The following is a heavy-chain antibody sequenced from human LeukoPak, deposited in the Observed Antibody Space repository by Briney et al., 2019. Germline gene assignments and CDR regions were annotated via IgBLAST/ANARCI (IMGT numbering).Heavy chain of an antibody. J-gene: IGHJ4*02. Sequence: GRSLRLSCAASGFTFSSYGMHWVRQAPGKGLEYVSVISSNGGRTYYANSVKGRFTISRDNSKNTLYLQMGSLRAEDMAVYYCAREDLYSSLPYWGQGTLVTVSS. CDR2: ISSNGGRT. D-gene: IGHD6-13*01. CDR1: GFTFSSYG. V-gene: IGHV3-64*01. CDR3: AREDLYSSLPY.